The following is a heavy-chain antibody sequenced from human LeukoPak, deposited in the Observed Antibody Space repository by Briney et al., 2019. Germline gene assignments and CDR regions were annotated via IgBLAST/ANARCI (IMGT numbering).Heavy chain of an antibody. J-gene: IGHJ1*01. CDR2: ISWNSANI. V-gene: IGHV3-9*03. CDR3: VKDTSGASQYFQY. CDR1: GFTFDNYA. D-gene: IGHD2-15*01. Sequence: KAGKSLRLSCAAFGFTFDNYAMHWVRQAPGKGLEWVSSISWNSANIAYADSVKGRFTISRDNAKNSLYLRMNSLRPEDMALYYCVKDTSGASQYFQYWGHGTVVTVSS.